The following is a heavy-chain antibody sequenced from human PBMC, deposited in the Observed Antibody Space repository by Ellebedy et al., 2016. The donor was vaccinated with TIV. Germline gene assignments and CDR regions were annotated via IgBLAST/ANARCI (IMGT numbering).Heavy chain of an antibody. D-gene: IGHD3-16*01. J-gene: IGHJ3*02. CDR1: GFTVSSNY. CDR2: IYSAGST. V-gene: IGHV3-53*01. CDR3: ARVDRGLALDI. Sequence: GESLKISCAASGFTVSSNYMSWFRQAPGKGLEWVSIIYSAGSTYYADSVKGRFTISRDNSKSTVYLQMNSLRAEDTAVYYCARVDRGLALDIWGQGTMVTVSS.